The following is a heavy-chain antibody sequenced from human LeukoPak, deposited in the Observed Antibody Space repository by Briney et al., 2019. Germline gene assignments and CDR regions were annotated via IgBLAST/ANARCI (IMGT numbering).Heavy chain of an antibody. CDR1: GGTFSSHA. V-gene: IGHV1-69*13. J-gene: IGHJ6*03. Sequence: ASVKVSCKASGGTFSSHAISWVRQAPGQGLEWMGGIIPIFGTANYAQKFQGRVTITADESTSTAYMELSSLRSEDTAVYYCARDRFQRHNWNDGANYYYYMDVWGKGTTVTISS. D-gene: IGHD1-1*01. CDR3: ARDRFQRHNWNDGANYYYYMDV. CDR2: IIPIFGTA.